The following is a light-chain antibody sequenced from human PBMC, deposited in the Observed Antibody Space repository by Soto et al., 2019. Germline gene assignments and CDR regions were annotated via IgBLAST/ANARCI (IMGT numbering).Light chain of an antibody. J-gene: IGLJ3*02. CDR1: SSDVGGYNY. Sequence: QSVLTQPASVSGSPGQSITISCTGTSSDVGGYNYVSWFQQHPGKAPKLKIYEVSNRPSGVSNRFSGSKSGNTASLTISEIQAEDEADYYCTSFTTISTWVFGGGTKLTVL. CDR3: TSFTTISTWV. V-gene: IGLV2-14*01. CDR2: EVS.